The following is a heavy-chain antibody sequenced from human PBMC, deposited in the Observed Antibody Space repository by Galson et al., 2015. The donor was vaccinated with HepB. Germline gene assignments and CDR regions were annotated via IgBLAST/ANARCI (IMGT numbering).Heavy chain of an antibody. Sequence: ETLSLTCTVSGGSISSYYWSWIRQPAGKGLEWIGRIYTSGSTNYNPSLKSRVTMSVDTSKNQFSLKLSSVTAADTAVYYCAREFKMAAAYYYYGMDVWGQGTTVTVSS. CDR2: IYTSGST. V-gene: IGHV4-4*07. CDR1: GGSISSYY. CDR3: AREFKMAAAYYYYGMDV. J-gene: IGHJ6*02. D-gene: IGHD5-24*01.